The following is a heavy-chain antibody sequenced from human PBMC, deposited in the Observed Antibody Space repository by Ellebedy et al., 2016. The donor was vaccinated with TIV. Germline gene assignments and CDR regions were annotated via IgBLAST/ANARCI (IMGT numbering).Heavy chain of an antibody. Sequence: MPSETLSLTCDVPGGSVSSENWWNLARPSPGKGLEWIGETYHCGFTNYNPSLKSRVTISLDKANTQLSLRLSSLNAVDPAVYYGARGGGYYFDYWGQGTLVAVSS. CDR2: TYHCGFT. CDR1: GGSVSSENW. J-gene: IGHJ4*02. CDR3: ARGGGYYFDY. D-gene: IGHD2-15*01. V-gene: IGHV4-4*02.